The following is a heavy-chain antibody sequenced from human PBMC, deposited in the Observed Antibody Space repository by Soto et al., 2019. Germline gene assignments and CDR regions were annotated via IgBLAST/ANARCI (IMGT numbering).Heavy chain of an antibody. CDR2: INAYNGNT. V-gene: IGHV1-18*01. CDR1: GYRFTSYG. D-gene: IGHD3-16*01. J-gene: IGHJ6*02. Sequence: QVQLVQSGAEVKNPGASVKVSCKASGYRFTSYGIGWVRQAPGQGLEWMGWINAYNGNTNYAQNLQGRVTLTTDTPTSTAYMGLRRLRPNDTAVYYCAMVDVYVTPAPQDVWGQGTTVTVSS. CDR3: AMVDVYVTPAPQDV.